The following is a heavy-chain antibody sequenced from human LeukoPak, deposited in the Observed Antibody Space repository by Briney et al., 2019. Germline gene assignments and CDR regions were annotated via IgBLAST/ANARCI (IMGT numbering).Heavy chain of an antibody. Sequence: SQTLSLTCAISGDSVSSNSAAWNWIRQSPSRGLEWLGRTYYRSKWYNDYAVSVKSRITINPDTSKNQFSLQLNSVTPEDTAVYYCARVGCSSTSCYGPLYFDYWGQGTLVTVSS. CDR3: ARVGCSSTSCYGPLYFDY. V-gene: IGHV6-1*01. CDR2: TYYRSKWYN. D-gene: IGHD2-2*01. J-gene: IGHJ4*02. CDR1: GDSVSSNSAA.